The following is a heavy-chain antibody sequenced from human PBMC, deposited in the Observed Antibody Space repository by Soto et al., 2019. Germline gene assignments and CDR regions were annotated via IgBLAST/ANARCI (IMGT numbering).Heavy chain of an antibody. Sequence: ASVKVSCKASGYTFTSYDINWVRQATGQGLEWMGWMNPNSGNTGYARKFQGRVTMTRNTSISTAYMELSSLRSEDTAVYYCARGVRPYYDSSGYSYPLAFDYWGQGTLVTVSS. D-gene: IGHD3-22*01. CDR2: MNPNSGNT. CDR3: ARGVRPYYDSSGYSYPLAFDY. V-gene: IGHV1-8*01. CDR1: GYTFTSYD. J-gene: IGHJ4*02.